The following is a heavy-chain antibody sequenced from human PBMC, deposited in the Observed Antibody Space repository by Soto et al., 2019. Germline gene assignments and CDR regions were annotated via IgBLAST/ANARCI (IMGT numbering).Heavy chain of an antibody. CDR2: ISYSGST. Sequence: SETLSLTCTVAGASVSSGGFSWSWIRQPPGKGLEWIGSISYSGSTTYYPSLRSRVTISVDTSKNQFSLRLNSVTAADTATYFCARVTFLIVGSVFSTPFDFWGQGTLVTVSS. V-gene: IGHV4-61*08. D-gene: IGHD1-26*01. J-gene: IGHJ4*02. CDR1: GASVSSGGFS. CDR3: ARVTFLIVGSVFSTPFDF.